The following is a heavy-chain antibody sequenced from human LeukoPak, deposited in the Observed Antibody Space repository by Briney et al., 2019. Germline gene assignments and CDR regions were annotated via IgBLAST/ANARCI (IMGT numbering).Heavy chain of an antibody. CDR1: GYSISSGYY. J-gene: IGHJ4*02. CDR2: VYHNGDT. CDR3: ARETSRIIYY. V-gene: IGHV4-38-2*02. Sequence: PSETLSLTCTVSGYSISSGYYWGWIRQPPGKGLEWIANVYHNGDTFYNPSLKSRVTISVDTSNNQFSLTLTSVTAADTAVYFCARETSRIIYYWGQGMPVTVSS.